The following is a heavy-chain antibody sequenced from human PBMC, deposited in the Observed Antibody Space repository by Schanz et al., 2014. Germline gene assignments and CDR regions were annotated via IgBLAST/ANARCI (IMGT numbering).Heavy chain of an antibody. D-gene: IGHD3-9*01. J-gene: IGHJ4*02. CDR3: ARDAADFLAGYYLDT. CDR1: GGTFSSYT. Sequence: QVQLVQSGAEVKKPGSSVKVSCKASGGTFSSYTISWVRQAPGQGFEWIGRTIPMINEAKYADNFRGRVSMTADKSPSTAYMVLSGLTHEDTATYYCARDAADFLAGYYLDTWGQGTLVVVSS. V-gene: IGHV1-69*08. CDR2: TIPMINEA.